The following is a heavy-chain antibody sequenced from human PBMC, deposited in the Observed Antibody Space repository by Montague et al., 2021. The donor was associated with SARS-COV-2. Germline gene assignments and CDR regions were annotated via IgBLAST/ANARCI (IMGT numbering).Heavy chain of an antibody. V-gene: IGHV4-59*01. CDR3: ARHVPGYQLPRIFHI. Sequence: SETLSLTCTVSGGSMSGYCWSWIWQSPGTGLEWICYVNYSGSTNXNPSLKSRLTISVDKSKNHFSLNLSSVTAADTAVYYCARHVPGYQLPRIFHIWGQGTMVTVSS. J-gene: IGHJ3*02. CDR2: VNYSGST. D-gene: IGHD6-6*01. CDR1: GGSMSGYC.